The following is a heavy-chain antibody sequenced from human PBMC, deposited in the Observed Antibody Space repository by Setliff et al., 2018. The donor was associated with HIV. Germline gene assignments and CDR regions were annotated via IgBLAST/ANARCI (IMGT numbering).Heavy chain of an antibody. CDR2: IKQDGSEK. Sequence: GGSLRLSCAASGFTFSSYAMSWVRQAPGKGLEWVANIKQDGSEKYYVDSVKGRFTISRDNAKNSLYLQMNSLRAEDTAVYYCARRPGGELLSLYYYLDVWGKGTTVTVSS. V-gene: IGHV3-7*03. J-gene: IGHJ6*03. CDR1: GFTFSSYA. CDR3: ARRPGGELLSLYYYLDV. D-gene: IGHD1-26*01.